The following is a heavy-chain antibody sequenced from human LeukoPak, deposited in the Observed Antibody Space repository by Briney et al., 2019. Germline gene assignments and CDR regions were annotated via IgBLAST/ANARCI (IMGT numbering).Heavy chain of an antibody. CDR1: GGSFSGYY. V-gene: IGHV4-34*01. CDR3: ARGPRGARLPRGGGNYFDY. Sequence: SETLSLTCAVYGGSFSGYYWSWIHQPPGKGLEWIGEINHSGSTNYNPSLKSRVTISVDTSKNQFSLKLSSVTAADTAVYSCARGPRGARLPRGGGNYFDYWGQGTLVTVSS. J-gene: IGHJ4*02. CDR2: INHSGST. D-gene: IGHD3-16*01.